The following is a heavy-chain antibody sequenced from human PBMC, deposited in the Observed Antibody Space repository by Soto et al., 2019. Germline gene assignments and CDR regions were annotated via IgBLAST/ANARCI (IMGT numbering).Heavy chain of an antibody. CDR3: ATIIPTTGTGY. CDR2: VTGSGAST. V-gene: IGHV3-23*04. CDR1: GFTFNTYD. D-gene: IGHD6-13*01. Sequence: EVQLVESGGGLVQPGGSLRLSCAASGFTFNTYDMSWVRQASGKGLEWVSTVTGSGASTYYADSVKGRFAISRDNSRNTLYLQMNSLRAEDTAVYYCATIIPTTGTGYWGQGTLVTVSS. J-gene: IGHJ4*02.